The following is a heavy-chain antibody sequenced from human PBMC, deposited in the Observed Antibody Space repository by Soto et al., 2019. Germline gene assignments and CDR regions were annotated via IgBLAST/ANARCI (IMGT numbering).Heavy chain of an antibody. CDR2: INSDGSST. V-gene: IGHV3-74*01. CDR1: GFTFSSYW. J-gene: IGHJ4*02. D-gene: IGHD3-3*01. CDR3: ARANYDFWSGRPPLDY. Sequence: EVQLVESGGGLVQPGGSLRLSCAASGFTFSSYWMHWVRQAPGKGLVWVSRINSDGSSTSYADSVKGRFTISRDNAKNTLYLQMNSLRAEDTAVYYCARANYDFWSGRPPLDYWGQGTLVTVSS.